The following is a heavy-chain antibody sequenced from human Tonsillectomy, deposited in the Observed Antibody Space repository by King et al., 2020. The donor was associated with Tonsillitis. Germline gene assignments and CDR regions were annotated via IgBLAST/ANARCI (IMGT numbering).Heavy chain of an antibody. CDR1: GFTFRTYG. Sequence: VQLVESGGGVVQPGRSLRLSCAASGFTFRTYGMHWVRQAPGKGVEWVAGISYDGSNKNYTDSVKGRFTISRDNSKNTMFLQMISLRAEDTALYYCAKDRRSYYRGCGFDIWGQGTMVTVSS. V-gene: IGHV3-30*18. CDR3: AKDRRSYYRGCGFDI. D-gene: IGHD3-10*01. CDR2: ISYDGSNK. J-gene: IGHJ3*02.